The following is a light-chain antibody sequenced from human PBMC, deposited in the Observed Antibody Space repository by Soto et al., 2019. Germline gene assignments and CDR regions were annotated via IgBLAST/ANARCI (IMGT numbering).Light chain of an antibody. Sequence: QSALTQPASVSGSPGQSITISCTGTSSDVGGYNYVSWYQQHPGKAPKLMIYDVSNRPSGVSNRFSGSKSVNTASLTISGLQAEDDADYSCSSYTSSSTVVFGGGTKRAVL. V-gene: IGLV2-14*01. CDR1: SSDVGGYNY. CDR3: SSYTSSSTVV. CDR2: DVS. J-gene: IGLJ2*01.